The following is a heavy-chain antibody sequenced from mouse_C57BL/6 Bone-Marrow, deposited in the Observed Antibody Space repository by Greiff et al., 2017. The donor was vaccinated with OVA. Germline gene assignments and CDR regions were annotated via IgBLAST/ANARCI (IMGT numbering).Heavy chain of an antibody. CDR3: ARSNTTVGRYFDY. J-gene: IGHJ2*01. CDR1: GYAFSSSW. Sequence: QVQLQQSGPELVKPGASVKISCKASGYAFSSSWMNWVKQRPGKGLEWIGRIYPGDGDTNYNGKFKGKATLTADKSSSTAYMQLSSLTSEDSAVYVCARSNTTVGRYFDYWGQGTTLTVSS. CDR2: IYPGDGDT. V-gene: IGHV1-82*01. D-gene: IGHD1-1*01.